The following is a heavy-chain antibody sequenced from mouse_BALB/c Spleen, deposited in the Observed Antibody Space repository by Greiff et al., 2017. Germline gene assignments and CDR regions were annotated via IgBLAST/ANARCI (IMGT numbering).Heavy chain of an antibody. D-gene: IGHD2-5*01. CDR3: ERGGYSNMCAN. J-gene: IGHJ3*01. CDR2: IRNNANGYTT. CDR1: GFTFTDYY. Sequence: EVMLVESGGGLVQPGGSLRLSCATSGFTFTDYYMSWVRQPPGKALEWLGFIRNNANGYTTEYSASVKGRFTISRNNSQSILYLQMNTLRAEDSATYDSERGGYSNMCANWGQGTLVAVSA. V-gene: IGHV7-3*02.